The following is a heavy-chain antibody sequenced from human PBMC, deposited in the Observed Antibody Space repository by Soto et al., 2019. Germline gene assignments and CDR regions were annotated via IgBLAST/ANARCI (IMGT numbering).Heavy chain of an antibody. CDR3: ASPVGAPNWFDP. CDR1: GFTFSSYG. J-gene: IGHJ5*02. D-gene: IGHD1-26*01. Sequence: QVQLVESGGGVVQPGRSLRLSCAASGFTFSSYGMHWVRQAPGKGLAWVAVISYDGSNKYYADSVKGRFTISRDNSKNTLYLQMNSLRAEDTAVYYCASPVGAPNWFDPWGQGTLVTFSS. V-gene: IGHV3-30*03. CDR2: ISYDGSNK.